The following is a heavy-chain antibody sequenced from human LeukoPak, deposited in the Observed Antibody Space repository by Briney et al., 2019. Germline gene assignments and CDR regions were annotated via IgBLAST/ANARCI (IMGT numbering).Heavy chain of an antibody. V-gene: IGHV3-23*01. CDR1: AFIFSGHW. Sequence: GGSLRLSCEGSAFIFSGHWMNWVRQTPGKGLEWVSAISGSGGSTYYADSVKGRFTISRDNSKNTLYLQMNSLRAEDTAVYYCAKDRVGLLWFGELLWTASSGMDVWGQGTTVTVSS. J-gene: IGHJ6*02. D-gene: IGHD3-10*01. CDR3: AKDRVGLLWFGELLWTASSGMDV. CDR2: ISGSGGST.